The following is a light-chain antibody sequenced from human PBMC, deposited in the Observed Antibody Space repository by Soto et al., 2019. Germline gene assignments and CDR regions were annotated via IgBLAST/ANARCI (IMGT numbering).Light chain of an antibody. Sequence: EIVLTQSPATLSLSPGERATLSCRASQSVSGYLAWYQQKPGQAPSLLIYDASNRATGIPARFSGSGSGTDFPLTISSLEPEDFAVYYCQQRSNWPRTFGQGTKLEIK. CDR3: QQRSNWPRT. J-gene: IGKJ2*01. CDR2: DAS. CDR1: QSVSGY. V-gene: IGKV3-11*01.